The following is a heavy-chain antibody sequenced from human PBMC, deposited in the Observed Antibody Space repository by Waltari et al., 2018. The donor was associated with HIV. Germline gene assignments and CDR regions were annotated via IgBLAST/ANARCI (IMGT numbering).Heavy chain of an antibody. D-gene: IGHD6-19*01. Sequence: VQSGGGVAQPGRSLRLSCTASGVMLSNHAMHWVRQSADKRLEWVAVITYDGGNQFVTDSLKGRFIISRDNARDTLYLEMKLLKVEDSGIYYCVRRSVLGLDLWGQGTTVIVS. J-gene: IGHJ6*02. CDR1: GVMLSNHA. CDR2: ITYDGGNQ. V-gene: IGHV3-30*04. CDR3: VRRSVLGLDL.